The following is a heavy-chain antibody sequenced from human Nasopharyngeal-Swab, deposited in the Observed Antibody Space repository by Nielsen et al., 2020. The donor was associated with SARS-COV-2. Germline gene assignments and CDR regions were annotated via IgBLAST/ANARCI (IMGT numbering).Heavy chain of an antibody. CDR1: GFTFSSYG. Sequence: GESLQISCAASGFTFSSYGMHWVRQAPGKGLEWVAVISYDGSNKYYADSVKGRFTISRDNSKNTLYLQMNSLRAEDTAVYYCAKELGPYGDYVFHAFDIWGQGTMVTVSS. CDR2: ISYDGSNK. CDR3: AKELGPYGDYVFHAFDI. J-gene: IGHJ3*02. D-gene: IGHD4-17*01. V-gene: IGHV3-30*18.